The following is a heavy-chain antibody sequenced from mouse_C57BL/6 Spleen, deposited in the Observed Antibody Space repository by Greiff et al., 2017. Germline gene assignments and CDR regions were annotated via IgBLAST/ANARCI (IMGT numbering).Heavy chain of an antibody. J-gene: IGHJ4*01. D-gene: IGHD2-4*01. V-gene: IGHV10-1*01. CDR2: IRSKSNNYAT. CDR1: GFSFTTYA. Sequence: EVMLVESGGGLVQPKGSLKLSCAASGFSFTTYAMNWVRQAPGKGLEWVARIRSKSNNYATYYADSVKDRFTISRDDSESMLYLQMNNLKTEDTAKYYCVRMYDYYNYAMDYWGQGTSVTVSS. CDR3: VRMYDYYNYAMDY.